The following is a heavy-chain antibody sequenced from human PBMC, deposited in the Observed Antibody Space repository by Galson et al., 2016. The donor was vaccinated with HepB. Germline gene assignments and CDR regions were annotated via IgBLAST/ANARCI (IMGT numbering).Heavy chain of an antibody. D-gene: IGHD3-10*01. Sequence: SLRLSCAASGFTFSSYWMSWVRQAPGKGLEWVANIKHDGSEAHYLDFVKGRFTISRDNAKNSLFLQMNSLRGEDTAVYYCARDAYYGSGSPAAFWGQATLVTVSS. CDR3: ARDAYYGSGSPAAF. J-gene: IGHJ4*02. CDR1: GFTFSSYW. V-gene: IGHV3-7*03. CDR2: IKHDGSEA.